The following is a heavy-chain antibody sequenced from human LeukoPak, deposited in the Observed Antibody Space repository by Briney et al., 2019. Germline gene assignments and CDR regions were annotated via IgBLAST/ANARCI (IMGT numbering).Heavy chain of an antibody. CDR1: GFTFSSYS. CDR3: ARGFDSSGYYFDY. D-gene: IGHD3-22*01. CDR2: ISSSSSTI. V-gene: IGHV3-48*01. J-gene: IGHJ4*02. Sequence: GGSLRLSCAASGFTFSSYSMNWVRQAPGKGLEWVSYISSSSSTIYYADSVKGRFTISRDNAKNSLYLQMNSLRAEDTAVYYCARGFDSSGYYFDYWGQGTLVTVSS.